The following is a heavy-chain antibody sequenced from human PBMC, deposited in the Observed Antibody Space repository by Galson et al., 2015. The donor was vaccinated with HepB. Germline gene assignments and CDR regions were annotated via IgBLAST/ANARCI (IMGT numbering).Heavy chain of an antibody. J-gene: IGHJ4*02. CDR1: GGSLSGYY. V-gene: IGHV4-34*01. D-gene: IGHD3-3*01. CDR2: INHSGST. CDR3: ARGLKWRREGIAIFGGVHGEDYFDY. Sequence: TLSLTCAVYGGSLSGYYWTWIRQPPGKGLEWIGEINHSGSTNYNPSLKSRVTISVDTSKNQFSLKLSTVTAADTAVYYCARGLKWRREGIAIFGGVHGEDYFDYWGQGTLVTVSS.